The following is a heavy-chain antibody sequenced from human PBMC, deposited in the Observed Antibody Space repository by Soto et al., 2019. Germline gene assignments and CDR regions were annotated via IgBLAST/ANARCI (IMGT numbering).Heavy chain of an antibody. D-gene: IGHD2-15*01. CDR3: ATPYYFNH. CDR2: ISWNSNTI. J-gene: IGHJ1*01. CDR1: GFTFDNYA. V-gene: IGHV3-9*01. Sequence: GGSLRLSCAASGFTFDNYAMHWVRQAPGKGLEWVSGISWNSNTIAYADSLRGRFTVSRDNARNSLYLQIDSLGVGDTAVYYCATPYYFNHWGPGTQVTVSS.